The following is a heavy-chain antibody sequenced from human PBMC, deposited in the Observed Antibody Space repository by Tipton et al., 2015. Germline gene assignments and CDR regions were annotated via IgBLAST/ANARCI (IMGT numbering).Heavy chain of an antibody. J-gene: IGHJ4*02. CDR3: ARGRDDYVWGNYRFFDY. V-gene: IGHV4-34*01. D-gene: IGHD3-16*02. CDR2: INHRGST. CDR1: GGSFSGSY. Sequence: TLSLTCTVYGGSFSGSYWSWIRLPPGKGLEWIGEINHRGSTNHNPSLQSRVTLTTDTSKNRFSLKLTSVTAADTAVYYCARGRDDYVWGNYRFFDYWGQGTLVTVSS.